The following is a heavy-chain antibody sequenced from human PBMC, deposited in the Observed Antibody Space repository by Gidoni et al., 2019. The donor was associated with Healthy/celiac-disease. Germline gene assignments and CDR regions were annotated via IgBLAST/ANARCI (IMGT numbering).Heavy chain of an antibody. Sequence: EVQLVESGGGLVQPGRSLRLSCAASGFTFDDYAMHWVRQAPGKGLEWVSGISWNSGSIGYADSVKGRFTISRDNAKNSLYLQMNSLRAEDTALYYCAKDMGWLQTLRNPIFDYWGQGTLVTVSS. V-gene: IGHV3-9*01. CDR3: AKDMGWLQTLRNPIFDY. J-gene: IGHJ4*02. CDR2: ISWNSGSI. CDR1: GFTFDDYA. D-gene: IGHD5-12*01.